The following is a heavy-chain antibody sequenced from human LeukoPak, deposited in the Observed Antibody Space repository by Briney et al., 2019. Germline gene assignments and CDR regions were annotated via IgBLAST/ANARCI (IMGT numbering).Heavy chain of an antibody. V-gene: IGHV4-31*03. J-gene: IGHJ5*02. CDR1: GGSISSGIYY. D-gene: IGHD3-10*01. CDR2: SYNGGTT. Sequence: SETLSLTCTVSGGSISSGIYYWTWIRQHPGEGLEWIGCSYNGGTTYYNPSLKSRVSVSVDTSKSQFSLRLSSVTAADTAVYFCARGGGYFLDWFDPWGQGTLVTVSS. CDR3: ARGGGYFLDWFDP.